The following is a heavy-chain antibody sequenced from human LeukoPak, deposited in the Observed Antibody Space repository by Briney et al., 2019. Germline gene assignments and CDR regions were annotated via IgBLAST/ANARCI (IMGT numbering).Heavy chain of an antibody. Sequence: PSETLSLTCAVSGGSIIRNNWWSWVRQTPGKELEWIGEIHHDGRTNYTTPLKSRVTISLDKSKNQFSLRLTSATAADTAMSYCARGDESVSSTSCSVWGQGTRVTVSS. CDR1: GGSIIRNNW. CDR3: ARGDESVSSTSCSV. D-gene: IGHD2-2*01. V-gene: IGHV4-4*02. J-gene: IGHJ4*02. CDR2: IHHDGRT.